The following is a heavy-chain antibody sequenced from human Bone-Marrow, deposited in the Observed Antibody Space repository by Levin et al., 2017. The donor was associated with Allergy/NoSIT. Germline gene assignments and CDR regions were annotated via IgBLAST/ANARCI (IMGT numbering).Heavy chain of an antibody. CDR2: IKQDGSEK. J-gene: IGHJ4*02. D-gene: IGHD2-15*01. Sequence: GGSLRLSCAASGFIFSSHWMRWVRQAPGKGLEWVANIKQDGSEKYYVDSVKGRFTISRDNAKNSLYLQMNSLRAEDTAVYYCARDGGARYCSGGRCYSALGYWGQGTLVTVSS. CDR3: ARDGGARYCSGGRCYSALGY. V-gene: IGHV3-7*03. CDR1: GFIFSSHW.